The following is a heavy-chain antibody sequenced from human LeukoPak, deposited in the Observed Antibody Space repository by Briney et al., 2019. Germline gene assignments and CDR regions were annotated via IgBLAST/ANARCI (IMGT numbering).Heavy chain of an antibody. D-gene: IGHD3-22*01. V-gene: IGHV4-38-2*02. CDR2: IYHSGTT. J-gene: IGHJ4*02. Sequence: TPSETLSLTCAVSNYSITSGYFWGWIRQPPGKGLEWIASIYHSGTTYYNPSLRNRVTLFVDTSKNQFSLKLTSLTAADTAVYYCARDGVFHDSDGYSFDYWGQGTLVTVSS. CDR3: ARDGVFHDSDGYSFDY. CDR1: NYSITSGYF.